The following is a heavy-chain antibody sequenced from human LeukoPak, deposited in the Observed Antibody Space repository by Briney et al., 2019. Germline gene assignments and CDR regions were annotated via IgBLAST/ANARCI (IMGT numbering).Heavy chain of an antibody. CDR1: GFSFSSDA. V-gene: IGHV3-23*01. CDR2: ISGSGGST. Sequence: RGCLRLAFSASGFSFSSDAMSSVRQATGKGLGWVSAISGSGGSTSYADSVKGRITISRDNSKITLYLQMNSLRAEDTAVYYCAKEGLWSGNDYWGQGTLVTVS. CDR3: AKEGLWSGNDY. D-gene: IGHD3-10*02. J-gene: IGHJ4*02.